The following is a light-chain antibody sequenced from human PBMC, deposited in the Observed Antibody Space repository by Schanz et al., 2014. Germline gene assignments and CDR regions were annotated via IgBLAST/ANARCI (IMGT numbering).Light chain of an antibody. CDR3: CSYAGTSTTLP. Sequence: SALTQPASVSGSPGQSITISCTGTSGDVGGHNFVSWYQHHPGKAPKLMIYDVNNRPSGVSNRFSASKSGTTASLTISGLQAEDEADYYCCSYAGTSTTLPFGGGTKLTVL. V-gene: IGLV2-23*02. J-gene: IGLJ2*01. CDR2: DVN. CDR1: SGDVGGHNF.